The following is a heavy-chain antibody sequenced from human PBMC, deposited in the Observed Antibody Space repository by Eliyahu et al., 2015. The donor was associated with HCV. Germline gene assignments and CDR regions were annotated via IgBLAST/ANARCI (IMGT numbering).Heavy chain of an antibody. J-gene: IGHJ4*02. D-gene: IGHD6-19*01. CDR1: GXSISXGDYY. CDR2: IYYSGIT. Sequence: QVQLQESGPGLVQPSETLSLTCTVSGXSISXGDYYWGWIRQPPGKGLEWIGGIYYSGITYYNPSLKSRVSISVDTPKNQFSLRLSSLTAADTAAYYCARAVAATGLGHYFDSWGQGPLVTVSS. CDR3: ARAVAATGLGHYFDS. V-gene: IGHV4-39*07.